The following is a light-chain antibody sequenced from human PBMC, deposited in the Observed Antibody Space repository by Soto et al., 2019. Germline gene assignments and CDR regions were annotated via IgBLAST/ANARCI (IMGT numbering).Light chain of an antibody. CDR1: QSVSSSY. CDR2: GAS. CDR3: QQYGSSPVT. Sequence: EIVLTQSPGTLSLSPGERATLSCMASQSVSSSYLAWYQRKPGQAPRLLIYGASSRDTGIPDRFSGSGSGTDFTLSISRLEPEDFAVYYCQQYGSSPVTFGQGTKVEIK. J-gene: IGKJ1*01. V-gene: IGKV3-20*01.